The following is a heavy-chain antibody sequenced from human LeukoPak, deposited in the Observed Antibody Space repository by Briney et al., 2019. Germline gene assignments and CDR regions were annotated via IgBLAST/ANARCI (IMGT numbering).Heavy chain of an antibody. CDR1: GFNVGSYS. CDR2: ISDNYGSR. Sequence: GGSLRLSCPASGFNVGSYSMSWVRQAPGKGLEGVSHISDNYGSRYQPDLVKGRFTISRDTSKNMLFLQMNSLTVEDTAIYYCAKETSGYCDGGTCYSYHYFDYWGQGILVTVSS. J-gene: IGHJ4*02. D-gene: IGHD2-15*01. CDR3: AKETSGYCDGGTCYSYHYFDY. V-gene: IGHV3-23*01.